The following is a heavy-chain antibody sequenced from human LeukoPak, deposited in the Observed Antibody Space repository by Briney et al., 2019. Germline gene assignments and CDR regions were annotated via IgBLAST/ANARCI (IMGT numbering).Heavy chain of an antibody. CDR1: GGSISSGGYY. CDR3: ARAVQLWLYYFGY. CDR2: IYYSGST. D-gene: IGHD5-18*01. V-gene: IGHV4-31*03. Sequence: PSETLSLTCTVSGGSISSGGYYWSWIRQHPGKGLEWIGYIYYSGSTYYNPSLKSRVTISVDTSKNQFSLKLSSVTAADTAVYYCARAVQLWLYYFGYWGQGTLVTVSS. J-gene: IGHJ4*02.